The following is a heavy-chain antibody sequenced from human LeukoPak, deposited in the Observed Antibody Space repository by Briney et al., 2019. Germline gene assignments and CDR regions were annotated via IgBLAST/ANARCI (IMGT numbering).Heavy chain of an antibody. D-gene: IGHD3-22*01. CDR3: AKDRSAFYYDSGVAFDY. CDR2: ITASGATT. CDR1: GFTVSDHY. V-gene: IGHV3-23*01. Sequence: GGSLRLSCVASGFTVSDHYLDWVRQAPGKGLEWVSAITASGATTYHAESVKGRFTISRDNSKNTLYLQVNSLRAEDTAVFYCAKDRSAFYYDSGVAFDYWGQGTLVTVSS. J-gene: IGHJ4*02.